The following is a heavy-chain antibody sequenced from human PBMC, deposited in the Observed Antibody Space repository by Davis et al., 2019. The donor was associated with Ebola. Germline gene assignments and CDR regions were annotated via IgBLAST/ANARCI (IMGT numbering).Heavy chain of an antibody. V-gene: IGHV1-24*01. CDR2: IDPEDGEP. D-gene: IGHD5-12*01. CDR3: STDNPQNVASIPIPAAGTHVSDYYCMDV. Sequence: ASVKVSCKVSGYTLAELSIHWVRQAPGKGLEWMGGIDPEDGEPKYAQKFQGRVTLTEDTSADTAYLELSSLTPADTAVYYCSTDNPQNVASIPIPAAGTHVSDYYCMDVWGTGTTVTVSS. J-gene: IGHJ6*03. CDR1: GYTLAELS.